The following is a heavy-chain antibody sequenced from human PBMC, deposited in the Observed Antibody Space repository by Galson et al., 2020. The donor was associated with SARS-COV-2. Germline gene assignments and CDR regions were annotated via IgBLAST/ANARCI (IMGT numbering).Heavy chain of an antibody. CDR1: GFTFSSYA. Sequence: GGSLRLSCAASGFTFSSYAMHWVRQAPGKGLEWVAVISYDGSNKYYADSVKGRFTISRDNSKNTLYLQMNSLRAEDTAVYYCARGLGGSYYWLDYWGQGTLVTVSS. D-gene: IGHD1-26*01. J-gene: IGHJ4*02. V-gene: IGHV3-30*04. CDR2: ISYDGSNK. CDR3: ARGLGGSYYWLDY.